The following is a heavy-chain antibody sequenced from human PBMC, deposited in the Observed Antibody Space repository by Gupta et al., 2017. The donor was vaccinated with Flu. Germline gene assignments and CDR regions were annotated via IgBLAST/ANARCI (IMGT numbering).Heavy chain of an antibody. D-gene: IGHD3-9*01. Sequence: QVQLVESGGVVVQPGRSLRLSCAASGFPFSSYGMHWVRQAPGKGLGWVAVISYDGSNKNYADSVKGRFTISRDNSKNTLYLQMNSLRAEDTAVYYCAKGYYDILTGYYYYMDVWGKGTTVTVSS. CDR2: ISYDGSNK. CDR3: AKGYYDILTGYYYYMDV. CDR1: GFPFSSYG. V-gene: IGHV3-30*18. J-gene: IGHJ6*03.